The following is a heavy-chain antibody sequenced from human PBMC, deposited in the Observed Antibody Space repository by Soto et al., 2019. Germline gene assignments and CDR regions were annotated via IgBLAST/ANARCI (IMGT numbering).Heavy chain of an antibody. D-gene: IGHD2-2*01. Sequence: GGSLRLSCAASGFTFSSYAMSWVRQAPGKGLEWVSAISGSGGNTYYADSVEGRFTISRDNSKNTLNLQMNSLRAEDTAVYYCAKDLSPFVPAATNYYGMDVWGQGTTVTVS. V-gene: IGHV3-23*01. CDR1: GFTFSSYA. CDR3: AKDLSPFVPAATNYYGMDV. J-gene: IGHJ6*02. CDR2: ISGSGGNT.